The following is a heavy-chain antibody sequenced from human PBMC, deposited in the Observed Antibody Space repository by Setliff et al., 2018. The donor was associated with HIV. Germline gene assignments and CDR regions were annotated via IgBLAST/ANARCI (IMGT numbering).Heavy chain of an antibody. CDR2: IYYSGST. V-gene: IGHV4-59*04. D-gene: IGHD3-22*01. CDR1: GGSISSYY. Sequence: SETLSLTCTVSGGSISSYYWSWIRQPPGKGLAWTGYIYYSGSTYYNPSLKSRVTISVDTSKNHFSLKLNSVTAADTAVYYCARRGXXXTGGYYSFPYWGQGTLVTVS. J-gene: IGHJ4*02. CDR3: ARRGXXXTGGYYSFPY.